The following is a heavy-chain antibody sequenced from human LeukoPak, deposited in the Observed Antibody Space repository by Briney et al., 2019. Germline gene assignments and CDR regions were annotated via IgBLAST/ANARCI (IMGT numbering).Heavy chain of an antibody. CDR3: ARHLGIAARPDY. D-gene: IGHD6-6*01. CDR1: GYSISSGYY. CDR2: IYHSGST. V-gene: IGHV4-38-2*02. J-gene: IGHJ4*02. Sequence: SETLSLTCNVSGYSISSGYYWGWIRQPPGKGLEWIGTIYHSGSTYYNPSLKSRVTISVDTSKNQFSLTLSSVTAADTAVYYCARHLGIAARPDYWGQRTLVTVSP.